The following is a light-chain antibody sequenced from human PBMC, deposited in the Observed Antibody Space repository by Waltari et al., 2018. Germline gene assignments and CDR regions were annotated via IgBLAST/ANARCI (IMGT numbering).Light chain of an antibody. CDR2: VNSDGSH. J-gene: IGLJ3*02. CDR3: ETGGHGTWV. CDR1: SGPSRTI. Sequence: QLVLTQSPSASASLGAPVKLACTLDSGPSRTIVAGLQQHPAKGPRYLMKVNSDGSHSKGDEIPDRFSGSSSGAERYLTISSVQSEDEADYYCETGGHGTWVFGGGTKLTVL. V-gene: IGLV4-69*02.